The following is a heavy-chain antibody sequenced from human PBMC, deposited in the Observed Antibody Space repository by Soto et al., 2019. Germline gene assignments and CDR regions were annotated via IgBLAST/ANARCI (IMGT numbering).Heavy chain of an antibody. CDR1: GGSFSGYY. V-gene: IGHV4-34*01. CDR2: INQSGNT. CDR3: GSPGHVDY. J-gene: IGHJ4*02. Sequence: QVQLQQWGAGLLKTSETLSLTCAVYGGSFSGYYWSWIRQPPGKGLEWIGEINQSGNTKYNPSLKSGVTRSVDTAKQQFSLKLSSVTAADTAGYYCGSPGHVDYWGQGTLVTVSS.